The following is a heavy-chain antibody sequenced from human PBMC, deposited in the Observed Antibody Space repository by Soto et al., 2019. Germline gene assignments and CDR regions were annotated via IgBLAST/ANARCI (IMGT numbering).Heavy chain of an antibody. D-gene: IGHD3-16*02. CDR2: INAGDGKT. J-gene: IGHJ4*02. CDR3: ARGIWGSHRYYFDN. CDR1: GYTFTDYA. V-gene: IGHV1-3*01. Sequence: QVHLVQSGADVEKPGASVKVSCKASGYTFTDYAMQWVRQAPGQRPEWMGWINAGDGKTRYSQKFQGRVSFTRDLSASTADMELSSLRTEDTAVYYCARGIWGSHRYYFDNWGQGTLVTVSS.